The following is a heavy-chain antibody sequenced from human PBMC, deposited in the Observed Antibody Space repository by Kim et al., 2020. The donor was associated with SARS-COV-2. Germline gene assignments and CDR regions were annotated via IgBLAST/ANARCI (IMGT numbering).Heavy chain of an antibody. CDR2: IIPIFGTA. V-gene: IGHV1-69*13. CDR1: GGTFSSYA. CDR3: ARDSPSATVTTLAFDY. J-gene: IGHJ4*02. Sequence: SVKVSCKASGGTFSSYAISWVRQAPGQGLEWMGGIIPIFGTANYAQKFQGRVTITADESTSTAYMELSSLRSEDTAVYYCARDSPSATVTTLAFDYWGQGTLVTVSS. D-gene: IGHD4-17*01.